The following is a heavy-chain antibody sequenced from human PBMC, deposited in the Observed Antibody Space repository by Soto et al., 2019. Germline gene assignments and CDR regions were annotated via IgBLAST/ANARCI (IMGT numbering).Heavy chain of an antibody. V-gene: IGHV3-30-3*01. CDR1: GFTFSSYA. CDR2: ISYDGSNK. Sequence: QVQLVESGGGVVQPGRSLRLSCAASGFTFSSYAMHWVRQAPGKGLEWVAVISYDGSNKYYADSVKGRFTISRDNSKNTLYLHMNSLRAEDTAVYYCARDLGAQFSGPGGPDGYFDYWGQGTLVTVSS. CDR3: ARDLGAQFSGPGGPDGYFDY. D-gene: IGHD3-10*01. J-gene: IGHJ4*02.